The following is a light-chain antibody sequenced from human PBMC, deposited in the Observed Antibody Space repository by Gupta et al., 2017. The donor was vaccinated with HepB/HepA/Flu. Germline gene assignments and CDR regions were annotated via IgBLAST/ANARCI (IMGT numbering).Light chain of an antibody. V-gene: IGLV1-51*02. J-gene: IGLJ2*01. CDR2: ENN. CDR3: GSWDFRRNAVV. CDR1: NSNSGNNF. Sequence: QSALTQPPSVSAAPGQKVTISCSGSNSNSGNNFVSWYQVLPGTAPKVLTFENNKRPSGIPDRFSGFKSGTSATLAITGVHTEDEADYYCGSWDFRRNAVVFGGGTTLTVL.